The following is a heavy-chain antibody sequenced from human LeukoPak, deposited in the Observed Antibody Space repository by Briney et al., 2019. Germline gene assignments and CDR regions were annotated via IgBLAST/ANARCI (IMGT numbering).Heavy chain of an antibody. CDR3: ARLPSSAFDI. Sequence: ASVKVSCKASGYTFTGYYMHWVRQAPGQGVEWMGWINPNSGGTNYAQKFQGRVTMPSDTSISPAYMELSRLKSDVTAVYYCARLPSSAFDIWGQGTMVTVSS. J-gene: IGHJ3*02. CDR1: GYTFTGYY. V-gene: IGHV1-2*02. CDR2: INPNSGGT.